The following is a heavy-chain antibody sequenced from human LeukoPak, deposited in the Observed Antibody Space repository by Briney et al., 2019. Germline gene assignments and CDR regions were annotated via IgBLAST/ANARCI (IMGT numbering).Heavy chain of an antibody. D-gene: IGHD4-11*01. J-gene: IGHJ4*02. CDR1: GLTFSSYN. CDR2: ISSSSNYT. Sequence: GGSLRLSCVASGLTFSSYNMNWVRQAPGKGLEWVSFISSSSNYTYYADSVKGRFTISRDNAKNSLLLQMNSLRAEDTAVYYCARGTPTTRDFDYWGQGTLVTVSS. CDR3: ARGTPTTRDFDY. V-gene: IGHV3-21*01.